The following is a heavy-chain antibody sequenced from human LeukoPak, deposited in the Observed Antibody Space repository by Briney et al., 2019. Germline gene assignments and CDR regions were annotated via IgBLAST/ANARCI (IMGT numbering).Heavy chain of an antibody. CDR2: IKQDGSEK. Sequence: GGSLRLSCAASGFTFSSYWMSWVRQAPGKGLEWVANIKQDGSEKYYVDSVKGRFTISRDNAKNSLYLQMNSLRAEGTAVYYCARVGYYYGSGSYAHFDYWGQGTLVTVSS. CDR3: ARVGYYYGSGSYAHFDY. V-gene: IGHV3-7*01. J-gene: IGHJ4*02. CDR1: GFTFSSYW. D-gene: IGHD3-10*01.